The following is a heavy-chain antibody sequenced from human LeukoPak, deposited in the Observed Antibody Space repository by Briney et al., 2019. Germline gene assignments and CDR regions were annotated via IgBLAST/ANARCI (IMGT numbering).Heavy chain of an antibody. CDR2: IYYSGNT. D-gene: IGHD4-17*01. V-gene: IGHV4-59*01. CDR1: GGSISSYY. CDR3: ARARVITHDFDY. J-gene: IGHJ4*02. Sequence: PSETLSLTCTVSGGSISSYYWSWIRQPPGTGREWIGYIYYSGNTNYNPSLKSRVTITVDTSQNQFPLKLSSVTAADKAVYYCARARVITHDFDYWGQGTLVTVSS.